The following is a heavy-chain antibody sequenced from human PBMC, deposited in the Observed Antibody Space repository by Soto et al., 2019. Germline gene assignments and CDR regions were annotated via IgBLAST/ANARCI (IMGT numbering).Heavy chain of an antibody. J-gene: IGHJ4*02. Sequence: GSVKVSCKASGYTFTNYATHCVRQAPGQRLEWMGWINAGNGNTKYSQKFQGRVTITRDTSASTAYMELSSLRSEDTAVYYCARVSGYYLPDYWGQGTLVTVSS. CDR3: ARVSGYYLPDY. CDR1: GYTFTNYA. D-gene: IGHD5-12*01. CDR2: INAGNGNT. V-gene: IGHV1-3*01.